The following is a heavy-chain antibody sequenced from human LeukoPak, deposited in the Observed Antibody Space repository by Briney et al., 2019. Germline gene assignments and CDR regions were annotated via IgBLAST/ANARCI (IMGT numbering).Heavy chain of an antibody. CDR2: INPNSGGT. D-gene: IGHD3-22*01. V-gene: IGHV1-2*02. CDR1: GYTFTGYY. Sequence: ASVKVSCKASGYTFTGYYMHWVRQAPGQGLEWMGWINPNSGGTNYAQKFQGRVTMTRDTSISTAYMELSRLRSDDTAVYYCASLDHYDSSGYFDYWGQGTLVTVSS. J-gene: IGHJ4*02. CDR3: ASLDHYDSSGYFDY.